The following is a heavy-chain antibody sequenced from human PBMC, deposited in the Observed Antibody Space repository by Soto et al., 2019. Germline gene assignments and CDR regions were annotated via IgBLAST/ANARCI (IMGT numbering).Heavy chain of an antibody. CDR3: ATGDDYVWGSYRPFDY. D-gene: IGHD3-16*02. J-gene: IGHJ4*02. CDR1: GYTLTELS. Sequence: ASVKVSCKVSGYTLTELSMHWVRQAPGKGLEWMGGFDPEDGETIYAQKFQGRVTMTEDTSTDTAYMELSNLRSEDTAVYYCATGDDYVWGSYRPFDYWGQGTLVTVSS. V-gene: IGHV1-24*01. CDR2: FDPEDGET.